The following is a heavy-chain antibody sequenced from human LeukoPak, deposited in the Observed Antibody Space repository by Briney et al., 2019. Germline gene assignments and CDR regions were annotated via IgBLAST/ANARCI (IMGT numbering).Heavy chain of an antibody. J-gene: IGHJ4*02. CDR2: VYYSGDT. CDR1: GGSVSSGSYY. Sequence: SETLSLTCTVSGGSVSSGSYYWSWIRQPPGKGLEWIGYVYYSGDTNYNPSLKSRVTISVDTSNNQFSLKLSSVTAADTAVYHCARDTGFCSGGSCYHNYFDFWGQGTLVTVSS. CDR3: ARDTGFCSGGSCYHNYFDF. V-gene: IGHV4-61*01. D-gene: IGHD2-15*01.